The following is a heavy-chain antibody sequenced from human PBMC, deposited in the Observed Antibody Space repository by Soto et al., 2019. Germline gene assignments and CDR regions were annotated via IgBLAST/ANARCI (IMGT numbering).Heavy chain of an antibody. Sequence: QVQLQESGPGLVEPSQTLSLTCSVSGGSISSGDYYWSWIRQPPGKCLEWIGYMFYVGATYYKPSLKFRVTISVDTFKNQFSLKLSFVTATDTAVYQCARVVRFCSSPSCRGRNWFDPWGQGTQDTVTS. D-gene: IGHD2-2*01. CDR3: ARVVRFCSSPSCRGRNWFDP. CDR1: GGSISSGDYY. J-gene: IGHJ5*02. CDR2: MFYVGAT. V-gene: IGHV4-30-4*01.